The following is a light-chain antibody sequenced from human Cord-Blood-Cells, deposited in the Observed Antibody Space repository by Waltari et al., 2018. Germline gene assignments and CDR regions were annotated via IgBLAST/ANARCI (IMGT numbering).Light chain of an antibody. CDR1: SSDVGCYNY. Sequence: QSALTQPASVSGSPGQSITISCTGTSSDVGCYNYVPWYQQHPGKAPKLMIYEVSNRPSGVSNRFSGSKSGNTASLTISGLQAEDEADYYCSSYTSSSTHYVFGTGTKVTVL. CDR2: EVS. CDR3: SSYTSSSTHYV. J-gene: IGLJ1*01. V-gene: IGLV2-14*01.